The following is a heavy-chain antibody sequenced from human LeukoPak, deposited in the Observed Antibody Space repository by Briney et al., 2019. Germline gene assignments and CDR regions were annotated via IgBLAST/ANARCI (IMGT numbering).Heavy chain of an antibody. CDR3: ARRGYIVVVPAAMRLSYYYYMDV. J-gene: IGHJ6*03. D-gene: IGHD2-2*01. CDR2: INPSGGST. V-gene: IGHV1-46*01. Sequence: GASVKVSCKASGYTFTSYYMHWVRRAPGQGLEWMGIINPSGGSTSYAQKFQGRVTMTRDMSTSTVYMELSSLRSEDTAVYYCARRGYIVVVPAAMRLSYYYYMDVWGKGTTVTVSS. CDR1: GYTFTSYY.